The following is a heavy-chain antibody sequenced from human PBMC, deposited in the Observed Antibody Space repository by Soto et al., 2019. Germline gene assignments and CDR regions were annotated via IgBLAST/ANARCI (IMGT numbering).Heavy chain of an antibody. D-gene: IGHD2-8*01. V-gene: IGHV4-59*01. CDR2: MSYSGAT. J-gene: IGHJ5*02. CDR3: ARRAGAVDALREDNWFDP. CDR1: GASITNYY. Sequence: SETLSLTCTVSGASITNYYWTWIRRSPGKGLEWVGYMSYSGATNSSPSLKSRVTISVDTSKNQFSLKLSSVTAADTAVYFCARRAGAVDALREDNWFDPWGQGTLVTVSS.